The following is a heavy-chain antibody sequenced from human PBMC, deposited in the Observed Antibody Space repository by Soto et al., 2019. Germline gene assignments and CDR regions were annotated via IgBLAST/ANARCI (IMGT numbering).Heavy chain of an antibody. CDR2: IDSAGTST. CDR3: VRDDPGLGIDY. D-gene: IGHD3-16*01. J-gene: IGHJ4*02. V-gene: IGHV3-74*01. Sequence: EVQLVESGGGLVQPGGSLRLSCAASGFTFSTYWMHWVRQPPGEGLVWVSHIDSAGTSTTYADSVKGRFAVSRDNAKNTLYLQMNSLRVEDTAVYYCVRDDPGLGIDYWGQGILVTVSS. CDR1: GFTFSTYW.